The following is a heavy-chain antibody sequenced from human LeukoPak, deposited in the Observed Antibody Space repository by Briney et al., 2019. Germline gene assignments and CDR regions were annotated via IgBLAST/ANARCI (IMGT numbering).Heavy chain of an antibody. CDR1: GYTFTGYY. V-gene: IGHV1-18*04. J-gene: IGHJ4*02. CDR3: ARVLWARRITVTKTTYFDY. Sequence: ASLKVSCKPSGYTFTGYYMHWVRQAPGQGLEWMGWISAYNGNTNYAQKLQGRVTMTTDTSTSTAYMELRSPRSDDTAVYYCARVLWARRITVTKTTYFDYWGQGTLVTVSS. D-gene: IGHD4-17*01. CDR2: ISAYNGNT.